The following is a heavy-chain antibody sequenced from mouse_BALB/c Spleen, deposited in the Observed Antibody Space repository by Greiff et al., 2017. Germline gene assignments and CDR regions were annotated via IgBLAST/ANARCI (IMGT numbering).Heavy chain of an antibody. CDR2: IRLKSNNYAT. Sequence: EVKVEESGGGLVQPGGSMKLSCVASGFTFSNYWMNWVRQSPEKGLEWVAEIRLKSNNYATHYAESVKGRFTISRDDSKSSVYLQMNNLRAEDTGIYYCTRGYDGYQAWFAYWGQGTLVTVSA. J-gene: IGHJ3*01. CDR1: GFTFSNYW. CDR3: TRGYDGYQAWFAY. V-gene: IGHV6-6*02. D-gene: IGHD2-3*01.